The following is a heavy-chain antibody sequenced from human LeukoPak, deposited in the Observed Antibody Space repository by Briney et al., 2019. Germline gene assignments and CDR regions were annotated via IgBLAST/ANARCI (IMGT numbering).Heavy chain of an antibody. J-gene: IGHJ5*02. D-gene: IGHD3-3*01. CDR2: IYHSGST. Sequence: SETLSLTCTVSTYSISSGYYWGWIRQPPGKGLEWIGNIYHSGSTYYNPSLKSRVTISVDTSKNQFSLKLSSVTAADTAVYYCARTGPIFGVVIIGGHWFDPWGQGTLVTVSS. CDR1: TYSISSGYY. V-gene: IGHV4-38-2*02. CDR3: ARTGPIFGVVIIGGHWFDP.